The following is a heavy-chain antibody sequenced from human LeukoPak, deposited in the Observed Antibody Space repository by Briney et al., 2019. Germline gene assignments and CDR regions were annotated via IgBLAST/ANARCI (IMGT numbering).Heavy chain of an antibody. Sequence: SETLSVTCAVYGGSFSGYYWSWIRQPPGNGLEWIGEINHSGSTNYNPSLKSRVTISVDTSKNQFSLKLSSVTAADTAVYYCASVYPSGYYFDYWGQGTLVTVSS. CDR2: INHSGST. V-gene: IGHV4-34*01. CDR1: GGSFSGYY. D-gene: IGHD3-16*02. CDR3: ASVYPSGYYFDY. J-gene: IGHJ4*02.